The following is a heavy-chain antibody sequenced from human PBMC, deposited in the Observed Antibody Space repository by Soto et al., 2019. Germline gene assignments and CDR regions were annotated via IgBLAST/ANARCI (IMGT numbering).Heavy chain of an antibody. CDR3: VRALPDGYYGMDV. V-gene: IGHV4-59*11. Sequence: SETLPLTCTGSGGSISSHYWNWIRQPPGKGLEWIGYIHYSGSTNCNPSLKSRVTVSVDTSKNQFSLKVNSVTAADTAVYYCVRALPDGYYGMDVWGKGTTVTVSS. CDR1: GGSISSHY. CDR2: IHYSGST. J-gene: IGHJ6*04.